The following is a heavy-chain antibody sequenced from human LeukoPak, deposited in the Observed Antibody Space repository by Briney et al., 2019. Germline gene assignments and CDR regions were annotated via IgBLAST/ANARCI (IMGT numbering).Heavy chain of an antibody. V-gene: IGHV1-2*04. CDR2: INPNSGGT. J-gene: IGHJ4*02. Sequence: GASVKVSCKASGYTFTGYYMHWVRQAPGQGLEWMGWINPNSGGTNYAQKFQGWVTMTRDTSISTAYMELSSLRSEDTAVYYCARGYYDYVWGSYRFDYFDYWGQGTLVTVSS. D-gene: IGHD3-16*02. CDR3: ARGYYDYVWGSYRFDYFDY. CDR1: GYTFTGYY.